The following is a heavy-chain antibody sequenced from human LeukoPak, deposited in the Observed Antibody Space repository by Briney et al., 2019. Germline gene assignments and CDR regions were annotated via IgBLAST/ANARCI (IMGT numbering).Heavy chain of an antibody. D-gene: IGHD3-22*01. CDR2: INHSGST. CDR1: GGSFSGYY. Sequence: TSETLSLTCAVYGGSFSGYYWSWIRQPPGKGLEWIGEINHSGSTNYNPSLKSRVTISVDTSKNQFSLKLSSVTAADTAVYYCARGWYYYDRDYFDYWGQGTLVTVSS. J-gene: IGHJ4*02. CDR3: ARGWYYYDRDYFDY. V-gene: IGHV4-34*01.